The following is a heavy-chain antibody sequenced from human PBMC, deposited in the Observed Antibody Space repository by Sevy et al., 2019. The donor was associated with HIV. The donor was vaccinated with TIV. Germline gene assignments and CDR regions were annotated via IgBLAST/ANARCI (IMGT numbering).Heavy chain of an antibody. D-gene: IGHD6-19*01. CDR3: AAGYTSGYLTY. Sequence: GGSLRLSCAASGFTVSSYWMTWVRQAPGKGLEWVANIKQDGSEKYYVDSVKGRFTISRDNAKNSLYLQMNSLRAEDTAIYYCAAGYTSGYLTYWGQGTLVTVSS. CDR1: GFTVSSYW. J-gene: IGHJ4*02. CDR2: IKQDGSEK. V-gene: IGHV3-7*01.